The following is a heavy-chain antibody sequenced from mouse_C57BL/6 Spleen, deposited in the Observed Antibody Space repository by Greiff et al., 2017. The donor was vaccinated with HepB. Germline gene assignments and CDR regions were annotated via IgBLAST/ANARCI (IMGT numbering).Heavy chain of an antibody. CDR3: ARGDYYGSSLWFAY. CDR2: IDPNSGGT. CDR1: GYTFTSYW. Sequence: QVQLQQPGAELVKPGASVKLSCKASGYTFTSYWMHWVKQRPGRGLEWIGRIDPNSGGTKYNEKFKSKATLTVDKPSSTAYMPLSSLTSEDSAVYYCARGDYYGSSLWFAYWGQGTLVTVSA. J-gene: IGHJ3*01. V-gene: IGHV1-72*01. D-gene: IGHD1-1*01.